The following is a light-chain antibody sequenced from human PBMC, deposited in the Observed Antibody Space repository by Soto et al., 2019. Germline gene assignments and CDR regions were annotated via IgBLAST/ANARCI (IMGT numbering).Light chain of an antibody. CDR3: QQYGGSPRT. J-gene: IGKJ1*01. CDR1: QSVSSY. Sequence: EIVMTQSPATLSVSPGERATLSCRASQSVSSYLAWYQQKPGQAPRLLIYDASNRATGIPARFSGSGSGTDFTLTISSLEPEDFAVYYCQQYGGSPRTFGQGTKV. V-gene: IGKV3-11*01. CDR2: DAS.